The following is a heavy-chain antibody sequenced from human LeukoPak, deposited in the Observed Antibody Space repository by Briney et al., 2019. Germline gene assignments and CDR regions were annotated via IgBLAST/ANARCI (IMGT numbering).Heavy chain of an antibody. J-gene: IGHJ4*02. CDR3: ASLGPNIYFDY. V-gene: IGHV4-34*01. Sequence: SETLSLTCAVYGGSFSGYYWSWIRQPPGKGLEWIGEINHSGSTNYNPSLKSRVTISVDTSKNQFSLKLSSVTAADSTVCYCASLGPNIYFDYWGQGTLVTVSS. D-gene: IGHD2/OR15-2a*01. CDR1: GGSFSGYY. CDR2: INHSGST.